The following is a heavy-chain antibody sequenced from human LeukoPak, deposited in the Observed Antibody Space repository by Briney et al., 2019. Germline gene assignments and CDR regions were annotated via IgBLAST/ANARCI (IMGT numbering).Heavy chain of an antibody. CDR2: ISSSGSTI. V-gene: IGHV3-48*04. CDR3: ARDPALYYYDSSGLLDY. D-gene: IGHD3-22*01. Sequence: GGSLRLSCAASGFTFSSYSMNWVRQAPGKGLEWVSYISSSGSTIYYADSVKGRFTISRDNAKNSLYLQMNSLRAEDTAVYYCARDPALYYYDSSGLLDYWGQGTLVTVSS. CDR1: GFTFSSYS. J-gene: IGHJ4*02.